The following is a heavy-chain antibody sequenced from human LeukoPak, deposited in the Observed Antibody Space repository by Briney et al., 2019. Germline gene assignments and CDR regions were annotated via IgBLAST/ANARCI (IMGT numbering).Heavy chain of an antibody. J-gene: IGHJ4*02. CDR2: ISKSSSYI. CDR3: ARDYYDSSGYGEFDY. V-gene: IGHV3-21*01. Sequence: GGSVRLSCASSGFTFSSYSMNWVRQAPGKGLEWVSSISKSSSYIYYADSVKGRFTISRDNAKNSLYLQMNSLRAEDTAVYYCARDYYDSSGYGEFDYWGQGTLVTVP. CDR1: GFTFSSYS. D-gene: IGHD3-22*01.